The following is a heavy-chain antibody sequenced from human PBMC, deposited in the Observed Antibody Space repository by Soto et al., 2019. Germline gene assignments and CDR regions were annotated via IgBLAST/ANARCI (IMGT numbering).Heavy chain of an antibody. CDR1: GYTFTSYG. Sequence: ASVKVSCKASGYTFTSYGISWVRQAPGQGLEWMGWIRAYNGNTNYAQKLQGRVTMTTDTSTSTAYMELRSPRSDDTAVYYCARVVRAGEFLEWLLSPSYYYYGMDVWGQGTTVTVSS. V-gene: IGHV1-18*01. CDR2: IRAYNGNT. CDR3: ARVVRAGEFLEWLLSPSYYYYGMDV. J-gene: IGHJ6*02. D-gene: IGHD3-3*01.